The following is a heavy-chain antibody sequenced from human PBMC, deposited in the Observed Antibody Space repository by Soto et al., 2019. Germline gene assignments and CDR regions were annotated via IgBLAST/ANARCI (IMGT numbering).Heavy chain of an antibody. J-gene: IGHJ4*02. CDR2: IYYSWST. V-gene: IGHV4-30-4*01. D-gene: IGHD3-22*01. Sequence: PSETLSFTCTVSVGSISSGDYYLSWIRHPPGKGLEWIGYIYYSWSTYYNPSLKSRVTISVDTSKNQFSLKLSSVTAADTAVYYCARDSYDDFFADWAQGTMVTVSS. CDR3: ARDSYDDFFAD. CDR1: VGSISSGDYY.